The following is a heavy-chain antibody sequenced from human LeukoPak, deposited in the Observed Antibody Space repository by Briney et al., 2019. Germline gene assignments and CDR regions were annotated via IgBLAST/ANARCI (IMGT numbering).Heavy chain of an antibody. CDR1: GFTFSSYS. Sequence: GGSLRLSCAASGFTFSSYSMNWVRQAPGKGLEWVSSISSSSSYIYYADSVKGRFTVSRDNAKNSLYLQMNSLRAEDTAVYCCARDVDSSTSSLNWGQGTLVTVSS. V-gene: IGHV3-21*01. CDR2: ISSSSSYI. CDR3: ARDVDSSTSSLN. J-gene: IGHJ4*02. D-gene: IGHD2-2*01.